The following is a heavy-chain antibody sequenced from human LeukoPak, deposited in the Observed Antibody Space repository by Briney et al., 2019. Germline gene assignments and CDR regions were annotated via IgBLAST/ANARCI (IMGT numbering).Heavy chain of an antibody. J-gene: IGHJ3*02. D-gene: IGHD3-22*01. Sequence: GGSLRLSCAASGFTFSSYDMHWVRQAPGKGLEWVAVIWYDGSNKYYADSVKGRFTISRDNSKNTLYLQMDSLRAEDTAVYYCARPYYDSSGYYYWGNAFDIWGQGTMVTVSS. CDR2: IWYDGSNK. CDR1: GFTFSSYD. V-gene: IGHV3-33*01. CDR3: ARPYYDSSGYYYWGNAFDI.